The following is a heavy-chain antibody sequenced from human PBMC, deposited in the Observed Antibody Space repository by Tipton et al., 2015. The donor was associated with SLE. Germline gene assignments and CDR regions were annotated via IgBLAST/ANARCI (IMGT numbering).Heavy chain of an antibody. CDR1: GGSISSFY. Sequence: TLSLTCTVSGGSISSFYWSWIRQPAGKGLEWIGRIYSSGNTNYNPSLKSRVTMSLDTSKNQFSLKLSSVTAAATAVYYCARLGRGIAVASTGWFDPWGQGTLVTVSS. V-gene: IGHV4-4*07. CDR3: ARLGRGIAVASTGWFDP. J-gene: IGHJ5*02. D-gene: IGHD6-19*01. CDR2: IYSSGNT.